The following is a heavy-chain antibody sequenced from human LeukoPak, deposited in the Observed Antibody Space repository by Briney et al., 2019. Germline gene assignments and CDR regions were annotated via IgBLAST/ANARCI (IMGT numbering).Heavy chain of an antibody. V-gene: IGHV1-18*01. J-gene: IGHJ6*02. Sequence: GASVKVSCKASGYTFTSYGISWVRQAPGQGLEWMGCISAYNGNTNYAQKLQGRVTMTTDTSTSTAYMELRSLRSDDTAVYYCARDSRVVRGVRGLDVWGQGTTVTVSS. D-gene: IGHD3-10*01. CDR2: ISAYNGNT. CDR1: GYTFTSYG. CDR3: ARDSRVVRGVRGLDV.